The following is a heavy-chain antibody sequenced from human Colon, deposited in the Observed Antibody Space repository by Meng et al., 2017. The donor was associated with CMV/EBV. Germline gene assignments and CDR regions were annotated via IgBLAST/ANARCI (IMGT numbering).Heavy chain of an antibody. D-gene: IGHD5-12*01. Sequence: SLTCDVYGGSFSGYRWSWIRQSPGKGLEWIGEINQSGNTNYNPSLKSRLIISLDTSKNQFSLKSTSVTAADTGVYYCARGRYSGDFDYWGQGTLVTVSS. J-gene: IGHJ4*02. V-gene: IGHV4-34*01. CDR3: ARGRYSGDFDY. CDR1: GGSFSGYR. CDR2: INQSGNT.